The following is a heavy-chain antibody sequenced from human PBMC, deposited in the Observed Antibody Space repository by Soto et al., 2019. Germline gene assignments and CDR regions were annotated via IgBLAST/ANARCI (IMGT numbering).Heavy chain of an antibody. Sequence: PGGSLRLSCAASGFTFSSYGMHWVRQAPGKGLEWVAVISYDGSNKYYADSVKGRFTISRDNSKNTLYLQMNSLRAEDTAVYYCASEGYYYDSSVRAPIDYWGQGTLVTRLL. V-gene: IGHV3-30*03. CDR1: GFTFSSYG. CDR2: ISYDGSNK. J-gene: IGHJ4*02. D-gene: IGHD3-22*01. CDR3: ASEGYYYDSSVRAPIDY.